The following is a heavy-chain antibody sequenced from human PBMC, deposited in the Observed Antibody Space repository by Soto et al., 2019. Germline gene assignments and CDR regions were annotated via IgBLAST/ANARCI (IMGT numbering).Heavy chain of an antibody. CDR3: ARGRDQPPVGLYFDS. CDR2: IIPMFGTP. D-gene: IGHD1-26*01. V-gene: IGHV1-69*01. Sequence: QVQLVQSGAEVKKPGSSVKVSCKASGDAFTNYIFDWVRQAPGQGLEWMGGIIPMFGTPKYAQTFQDRVTISADVSTGTADLELTSLRFDDTAGYYCARGRDQPPVGLYFDSWGEGTRVTVSS. CDR1: GDAFTNYI. J-gene: IGHJ4*02.